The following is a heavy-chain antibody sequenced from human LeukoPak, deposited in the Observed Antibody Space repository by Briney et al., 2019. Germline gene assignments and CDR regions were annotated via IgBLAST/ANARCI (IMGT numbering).Heavy chain of an antibody. V-gene: IGHV3-11*01. J-gene: IGHJ4*02. CDR3: ARESYYGSGTYFNFDS. CDR2: ISNSGGAT. D-gene: IGHD3-10*01. Sequence: GGSLRLSCAASGFTFSDYYMSWIRQAPGKWLEWVSYISNSGGATNYGDSVGGRFTISRDNSKNSLYLEMNSLRAEDTAIYFCARESYYGSGTYFNFDSWGQGILVTVSS. CDR1: GFTFSDYY.